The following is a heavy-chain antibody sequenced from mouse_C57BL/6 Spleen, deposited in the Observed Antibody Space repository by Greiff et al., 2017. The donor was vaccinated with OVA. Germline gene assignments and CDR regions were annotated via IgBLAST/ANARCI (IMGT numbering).Heavy chain of an antibody. CDR1: GFNIKDYY. Sequence: EVKLLESGAELVKPGASVKLSCTASGFNIKDYYMHWVKQRTEQGLEWIGRIDPEDGETKYAPKFQGKATITADTSSTTAYLQLSTLTSEDTAVYYCARDPPGGGFAYWGQGTLVTVSA. J-gene: IGHJ3*01. D-gene: IGHD1-1*02. CDR2: IDPEDGET. V-gene: IGHV14-2*01. CDR3: ARDPPGGGFAY.